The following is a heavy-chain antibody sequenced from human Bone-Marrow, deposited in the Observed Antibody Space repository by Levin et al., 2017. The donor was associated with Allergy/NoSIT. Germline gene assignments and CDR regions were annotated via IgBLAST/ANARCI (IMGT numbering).Heavy chain of an antibody. CDR2: IRSKGYGATT. J-gene: IGHJ3*02. Sequence: GESLKISCTASGFAFGDFPMSWFRQAPGKGLELVSFIRSKGYGATTEYAASVQGRFTISRDDSESILYLQMNSLNTDDTGVYYCTRAVRLVGDAFDIWGQGTLVIVSS. CDR3: TRAVRLVGDAFDI. V-gene: IGHV3-49*03. CDR1: GFAFGDFP. D-gene: IGHD2-8*02.